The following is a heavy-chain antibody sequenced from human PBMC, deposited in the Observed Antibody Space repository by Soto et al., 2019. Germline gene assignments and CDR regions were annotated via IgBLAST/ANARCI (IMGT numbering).Heavy chain of an antibody. Sequence: ASVKVSCKASGYTFTSYLIHWVRQAPGQGLEWMGIINPSGGSANYAQKFQGRATMTRDTSTSTVYMELSSLRSEDTAVYYCARVLGGATPFFVYWGQGTRVTVSS. D-gene: IGHD1-26*01. CDR3: ARVLGGATPFFVY. V-gene: IGHV1-46*01. CDR1: GYTFTSYL. J-gene: IGHJ4*02. CDR2: INPSGGSA.